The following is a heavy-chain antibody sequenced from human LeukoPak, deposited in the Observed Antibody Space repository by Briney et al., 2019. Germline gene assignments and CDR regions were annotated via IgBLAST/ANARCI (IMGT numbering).Heavy chain of an antibody. V-gene: IGHV4-39*01. CDR1: GGSISSSSYY. J-gene: IGHJ4*02. CDR2: IYYSGST. Sequence: SETLSLTCTASGGSISSSSYYWGWIRQPPGKGLEWIGSIYYSGSTYYNPSLKSRVTISVDTSKNQFSLKLSSVTAADTAVYYCARLSAAAAAHYWGQGTLVTVSS. CDR3: ARLSAAAAAHY. D-gene: IGHD6-13*01.